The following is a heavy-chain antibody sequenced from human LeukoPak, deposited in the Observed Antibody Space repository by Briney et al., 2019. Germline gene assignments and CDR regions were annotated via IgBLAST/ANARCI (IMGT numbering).Heavy chain of an antibody. D-gene: IGHD3-9*01. J-gene: IGHJ4*02. CDR2: ISAYNGNT. CDR1: GYTFTSYG. V-gene: IGHV1-18*04. CDR3: ARGGAYYDILTGYFDY. Sequence: ASVKVSCKASGYTFTSYGISWVRQAPGQGLEWMGWISAYNGNTNYAQKLQGRVTMITDTSTSTAYMELRSLRSDDTAVYYCARGGAYYDILTGYFDYWGQGTLVTVSS.